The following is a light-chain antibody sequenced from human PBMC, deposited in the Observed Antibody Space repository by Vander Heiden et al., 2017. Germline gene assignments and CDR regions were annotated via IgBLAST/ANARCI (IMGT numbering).Light chain of an antibody. V-gene: IGKV1-39*01. CDR3: QQSVNTPRT. CDR1: STTGAP. Sequence: FPSSLSASVRDRVTIICRASSTTGAPLHWYQQKSGGAPKLLIPSGDALQTGVPSRFGGRGSGADFSIIISRLQPEDVGTYYCQQSVNTPRTFGQGTKVEI. J-gene: IGKJ1*01. CDR2: SGD.